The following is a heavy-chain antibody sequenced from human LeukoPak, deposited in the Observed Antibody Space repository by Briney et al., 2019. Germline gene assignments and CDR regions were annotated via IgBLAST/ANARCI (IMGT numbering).Heavy chain of an antibody. Sequence: SETLSLTCIVSGDSISRSSYYWGWIRQPPGKGLEWIGSVFYGRRTNYNPSLKSRATISVDTSKNHFSLELTSVTAADTAVYYCASERVVRGVMSDWGQGTRVTVSS. CDR3: ASERVVRGVMSD. V-gene: IGHV4-39*02. CDR1: GDSISRSSYY. D-gene: IGHD3-10*01. J-gene: IGHJ4*02. CDR2: VFYGRRT.